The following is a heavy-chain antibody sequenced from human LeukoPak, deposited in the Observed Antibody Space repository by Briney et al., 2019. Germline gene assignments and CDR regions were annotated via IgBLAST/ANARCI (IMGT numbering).Heavy chain of an antibody. CDR3: AKDGYYYDSSGYSRDYFDY. V-gene: IGHV3-23*01. CDR2: ISGSGGST. CDR1: GFTFSGYG. Sequence: GGSLRLSCAASGFTFSGYGMSWVRQAPGKGLEWVSAISGSGGSTYYADSVKGRFTISRDNSKNTLYLQMNSLRAEDTAVYYCAKDGYYYDSSGYSRDYFDYWGQGTLVTVSS. J-gene: IGHJ4*02. D-gene: IGHD3-22*01.